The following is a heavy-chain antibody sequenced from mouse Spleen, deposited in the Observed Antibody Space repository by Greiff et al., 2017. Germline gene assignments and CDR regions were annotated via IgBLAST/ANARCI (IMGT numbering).Heavy chain of an antibody. V-gene: IGHV5-9-3*01. CDR3: ARQAYRYHYAMDY. CDR1: GFTFSSYA. Sequence: EVQGVESGGGLVKLGGSLKLSCAASGFTFSSYAMSWVRQTPEKRLEWVATISSGGGNTYYPDSVKGRFTISRDNAKNTLYLQMSSVKSEDTAMYYCARQAYRYHYAMDYWGQGTSVTVSS. J-gene: IGHJ4*01. D-gene: IGHD2-14*01. CDR2: ISSGGGNT.